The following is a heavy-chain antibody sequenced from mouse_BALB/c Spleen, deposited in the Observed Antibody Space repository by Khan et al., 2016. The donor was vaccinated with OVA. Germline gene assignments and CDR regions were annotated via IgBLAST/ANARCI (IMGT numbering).Heavy chain of an antibody. J-gene: IGHJ4*01. CDR1: GYSITSDYA. Sequence: EVQLQESGPGLVKPSQSLSLTCTVTGYSITSDYAWNCIRQFPGNKLEWMGYISSSGSTNYNPDLKSRISITRDTSKNQFFLQLKSVTTEDTATYYCARDGSRYNYAMDYWGQGTSVTVSS. CDR2: ISSSGST. D-gene: IGHD2-3*01. V-gene: IGHV3-2*02. CDR3: ARDGSRYNYAMDY.